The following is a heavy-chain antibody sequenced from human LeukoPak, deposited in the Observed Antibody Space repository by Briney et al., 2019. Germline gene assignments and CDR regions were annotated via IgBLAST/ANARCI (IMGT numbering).Heavy chain of an antibody. CDR3: ARGETAMLPRGVTY. J-gene: IGHJ4*02. V-gene: IGHV3-30*04. CDR1: GFTFGDYA. Sequence: GGSLRLSCTASGFTFGDYAMSWVRQAPGKGLEWVAVISYDGSNKCYADSEKGRFTISRDNSKNTLYLQMNSLRAEDTAVYYCARGETAMLPRGVTYWGQGTLVTVSS. D-gene: IGHD5-18*01. CDR2: ISYDGSNK.